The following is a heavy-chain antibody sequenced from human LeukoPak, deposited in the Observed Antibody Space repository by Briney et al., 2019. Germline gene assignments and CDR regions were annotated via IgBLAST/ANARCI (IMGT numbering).Heavy chain of an antibody. CDR3: ARGRGWFGELRKRWFDP. CDR2: INHSVST. D-gene: IGHD3-10*01. J-gene: IGHJ5*02. Sequence: PSETLSLTCAVYGGSFSGYSWSWIRQPPGKGLEWIGEINHSVSTNYNPSLKSRVTISVDTSKNQFSLKLSSVTAADTAVYYCARGRGWFGELRKRWFDPWGQGTLVTVSS. V-gene: IGHV4-34*01. CDR1: GGSFSGYS.